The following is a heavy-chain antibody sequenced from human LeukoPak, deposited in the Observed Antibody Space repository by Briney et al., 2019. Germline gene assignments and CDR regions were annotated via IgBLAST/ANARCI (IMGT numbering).Heavy chain of an antibody. CDR2: ISSSSNYI. CDR1: GFTFSSYN. J-gene: IGHJ4*02. D-gene: IGHD4-23*01. V-gene: IGHV3-21*01. CDR3: ARGRPHGNDY. Sequence: PGGSLRLSCAASGFTFSSYNMNWVRQAPGKGLEWVSSISSSSNYIYYADSVKGRFTISRDNAKNSLYLQMNSLRAEDTAVYYCARGRPHGNDYWGQGTLVTVSS.